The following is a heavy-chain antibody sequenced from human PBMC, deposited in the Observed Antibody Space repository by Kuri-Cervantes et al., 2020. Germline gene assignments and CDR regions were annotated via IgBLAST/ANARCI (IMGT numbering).Heavy chain of an antibody. CDR2: INTDNGNT. CDR3: ALLGYCSGGSCSFEGGFDH. V-gene: IGHV1-3*04. CDR1: GYTFTSYD. J-gene: IGHJ4*02. Sequence: ASVKVSCKASGYTFTSYDINWVRQATGQGLEWMGRINTDNGNTKYLQKFQGRVTITIDTSARTAYMELSSLRSEDTAVYYCALLGYCSGGSCSFEGGFDHWGQGTLVTVSS. D-gene: IGHD2-15*01.